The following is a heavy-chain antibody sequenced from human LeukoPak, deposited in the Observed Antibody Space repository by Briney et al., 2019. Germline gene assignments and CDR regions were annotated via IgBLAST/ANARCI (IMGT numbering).Heavy chain of an antibody. D-gene: IGHD3-10*01. CDR2: IYFSGST. CDR1: GVPISSSSYY. J-gene: IGHJ4*02. V-gene: IGHV4-39*07. Sequence: PSETLSLTCTVSGVPISSSSYYWGWIRQSPGKGLQWIGSIYFSGSTYYNPSLKSRVTISSDTSKNQFSLKLSSVSAADTAVYYCARDRGTYYYGSGSYGPFDYWGQGTLVTVSS. CDR3: ARDRGTYYYGSGSYGPFDY.